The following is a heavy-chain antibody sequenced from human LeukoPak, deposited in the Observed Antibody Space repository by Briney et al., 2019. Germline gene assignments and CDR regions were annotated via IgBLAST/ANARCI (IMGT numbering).Heavy chain of an antibody. CDR1: GGSLSGYY. V-gene: IGHV4-34*01. J-gene: IGHJ5*02. Sequence: PSETLSLTCAVSGGSLSGYYWSWLRQSPGRGLEWIGEINDIGTTNYTPSLESRDTISVDTSRTQFSLKLSSVTAADTAVYYCARGRQYLECMRLNWFGPWGQGTLVTVSS. D-gene: IGHD3-3*01. CDR2: INDIGTT. CDR3: ARGRQYLECMRLNWFGP.